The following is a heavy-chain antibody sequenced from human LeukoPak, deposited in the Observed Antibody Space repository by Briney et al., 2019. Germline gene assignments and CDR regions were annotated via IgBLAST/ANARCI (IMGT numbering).Heavy chain of an antibody. CDR2: ISSGGTFV. V-gene: IGHV3-21*01. CDR1: GFTFSSCT. Sequence: GGSLRLSCTGSGFTFSSCTLHWVRQAPGKDLEWVSSISSGGTFVFYADSVTGRFTISRDNAGKFLYLQMDSLRAEDTAVYYCATLGCAGENCPRAGRALGGYWGQGTLVTVSS. J-gene: IGHJ4*02. CDR3: ATLGCAGENCPRAGRALGGY. D-gene: IGHD2-21*01.